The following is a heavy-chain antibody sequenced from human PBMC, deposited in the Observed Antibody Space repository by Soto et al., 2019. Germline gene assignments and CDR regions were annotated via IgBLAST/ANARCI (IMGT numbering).Heavy chain of an antibody. CDR2: ISGGGDHT. CDR1: GFTFSSYS. Sequence: PWGSLRLSCAASGFTFSSYSMTWFRQAPGKGLEWVSSISGGGDHTYYADSVKGRFTISRDNSRNTLYLQMNSLRAEDTAVYYCAKGLTMAGPYYYRTDVWGQGTTFLVSS. J-gene: IGHJ6*02. D-gene: IGHD6-19*01. CDR3: AKGLTMAGPYYYRTDV. V-gene: IGHV3-23*01.